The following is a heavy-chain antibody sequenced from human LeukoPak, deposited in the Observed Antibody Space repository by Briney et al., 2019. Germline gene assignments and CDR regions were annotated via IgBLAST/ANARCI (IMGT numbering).Heavy chain of an antibody. D-gene: IGHD2-2*02. CDR3: ARGVRYCNSTSCYTLPLDS. CDR1: GFTFRSYS. J-gene: IGHJ4*02. Sequence: GGSLRLSCAASGFTFRSYSINWVRQAPGKGLEWVSYIDGTSTTIYFADSVKGRFTISRDNVQNSLFLQMNGLRAEDTAVYYCARGVRYCNSTSCYTLPLDSWGQGSLVTVSS. CDR2: IDGTSTTI. V-gene: IGHV3-48*01.